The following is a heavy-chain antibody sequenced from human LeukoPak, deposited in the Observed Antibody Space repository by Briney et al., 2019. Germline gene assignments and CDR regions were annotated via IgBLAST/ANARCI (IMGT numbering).Heavy chain of an antibody. CDR2: IKSKTDGDTT. J-gene: IGHJ4*02. CDR3: TRDKLELRQFDY. CDR1: GFTLSNAW. V-gene: IGHV3-15*01. D-gene: IGHD1-7*01. Sequence: GGSLRLSCTVSGFTLSNAWMSWFRQAPGKGLEWVGRIKSKTDGDTTGYAAPVKGRFTISRDGSKDTVYLQMNSLKTEDTAIYYCTRDKLELRQFDYWGQGALVTVSS.